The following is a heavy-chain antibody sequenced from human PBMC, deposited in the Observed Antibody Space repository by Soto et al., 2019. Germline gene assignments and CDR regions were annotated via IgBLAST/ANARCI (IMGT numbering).Heavy chain of an antibody. CDR1: GFTFSSYA. D-gene: IGHD4-17*01. J-gene: IGHJ4*02. V-gene: IGHV3-23*01. Sequence: EVQLLESGGGLVQPGGSLRLSCAASGFTFSSYAMSWVRQAPGKGLEWVSAISGSGGSTYYADSVKGRFTISRDNSKNTLYVQMNSLRAEDTAVYYCATRFYGDPPGRYWGQGTLVTVSS. CDR2: ISGSGGST. CDR3: ATRFYGDPPGRY.